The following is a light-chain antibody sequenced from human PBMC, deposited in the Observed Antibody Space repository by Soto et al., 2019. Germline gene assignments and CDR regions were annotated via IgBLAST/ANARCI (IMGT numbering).Light chain of an antibody. Sequence: QSVLTQPSSVSGAPGQRVTISCTGSSSNFGAGYDVHWYQQVPGTAPKLLIYGKSNRPSGVPDRFSGSKSGTSASLAITGLQAEDEADYYCQSYDSRLSGYVFGTGTKVT. J-gene: IGLJ1*01. CDR2: GKS. CDR3: QSYDSRLSGYV. V-gene: IGLV1-40*01. CDR1: SSNFGAGYD.